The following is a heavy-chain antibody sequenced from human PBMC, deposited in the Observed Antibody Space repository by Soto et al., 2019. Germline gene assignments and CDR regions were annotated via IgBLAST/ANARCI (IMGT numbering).Heavy chain of an antibody. D-gene: IGHD6-19*01. CDR2: ISYDGSNK. Sequence: PGGSLRLSCAASGFTFSSYAMHWVRQAPGKGLEWVAVISYDGSNKYYADSVKGRFTISRDNSKNTLYLQMNSLRAEDTAVYYCARDGAGTWSVDNYYYYYGMDVWGQGTTVTVSS. V-gene: IGHV3-30-3*01. CDR1: GFTFSSYA. CDR3: ARDGAGTWSVDNYYYYYGMDV. J-gene: IGHJ6*02.